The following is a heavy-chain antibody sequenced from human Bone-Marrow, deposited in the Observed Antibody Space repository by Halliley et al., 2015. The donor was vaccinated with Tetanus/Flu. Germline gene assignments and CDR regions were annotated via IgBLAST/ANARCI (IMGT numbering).Heavy chain of an antibody. V-gene: IGHV3-15*01. CDR2: IRSRTDGGTA. D-gene: IGHD4-17*01. J-gene: IGHJ6*02. CDR1: GLSFKNAW. CDR3: ATEVIDYGDYVDFYYYGMDV. Sequence: QLVQSGGGLVKPGESLRVSCAASGLSFKNAWMTWVRQSPGKGLEWVGRIRSRTDGGTADYAAPVKGRFIISRDESKTTLYLQMNSLKTEDTAVYYCATEVIDYGDYVDFYYYGMDVWGLGTTVSVSS.